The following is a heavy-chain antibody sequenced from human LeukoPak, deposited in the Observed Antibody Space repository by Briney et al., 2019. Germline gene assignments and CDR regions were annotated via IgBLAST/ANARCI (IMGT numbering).Heavy chain of an antibody. J-gene: IGHJ5*02. D-gene: IGHD2-2*01. CDR1: GASISNFY. Sequence: PSETLSLTCTISGASISNFYWSWIRQPPGKGLEWIGSIYHSGSTYYNPSLRSRVTISVDTSKNQFSLKLSSVTAADTAVYYCARNPVVVVPAATREGFDPWGQGTLVTVSS. V-gene: IGHV4-38-2*02. CDR2: IYHSGST. CDR3: ARNPVVVVPAATREGFDP.